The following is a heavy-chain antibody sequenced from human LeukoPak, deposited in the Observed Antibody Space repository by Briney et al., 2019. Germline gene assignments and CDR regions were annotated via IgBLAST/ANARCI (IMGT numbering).Heavy chain of an antibody. CDR1: GYSFTSYW. CDR2: IYPGDSDT. D-gene: IGHD1-26*01. V-gene: IGHV5-51*01. Sequence: GEALKISCKGSGYSFTSYWLGWMRQMPGKGLELMGIIYPGDSDTRYSPSFQGHVTIPAANSISTASLQWRSLKAWDTAMYYCARNYSGSSGVDYWGQGTLVTVSS. CDR3: ARNYSGSSGVDY. J-gene: IGHJ4*02.